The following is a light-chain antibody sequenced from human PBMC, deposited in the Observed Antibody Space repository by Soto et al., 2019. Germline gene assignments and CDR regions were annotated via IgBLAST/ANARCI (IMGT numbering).Light chain of an antibody. Sequence: QSVLTQPPSASGTPGQRVTISCSGSSSSIGSNTVNWYQQLPGTAPNLLIFANNQRPSGVPDRFSGSKSGTSASLAISGLQSEDEADYYCATWDGSLNGPVFGGGTKVTVL. CDR3: ATWDGSLNGPV. V-gene: IGLV1-44*01. CDR2: ANN. CDR1: SSSIGSNT. J-gene: IGLJ2*01.